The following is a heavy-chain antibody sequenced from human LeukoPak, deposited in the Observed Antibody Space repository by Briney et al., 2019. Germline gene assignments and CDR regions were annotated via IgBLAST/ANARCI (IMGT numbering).Heavy chain of an antibody. CDR3: AKLVTHFDY. V-gene: IGHV3-23*01. CDR2: ISGSGPYT. Sequence: GGSLRLSCAASGFTFSSYAMSWVRQAPGKGLEWVSGISGSGPYTFYTDSVKGRFTISRDNSKNTLYMQMNSLRAEDTAVYYCAKLVTHFDYWGQGTLVTVSS. CDR1: GFTFSSYA. D-gene: IGHD4-23*01. J-gene: IGHJ4*02.